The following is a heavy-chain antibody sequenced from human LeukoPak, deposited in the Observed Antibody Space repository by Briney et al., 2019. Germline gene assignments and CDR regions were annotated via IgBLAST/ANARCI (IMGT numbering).Heavy chain of an antibody. D-gene: IGHD3-10*01. CDR1: GYSFTSYW. CDR2: IYPGDSDT. J-gene: IGHJ6*03. CDR3: ARDGWFGELRFSGYYYYYTDV. V-gene: IGHV5-51*01. Sequence: GESLKISCKGSGYSFTSYWIGWVRQMPGKGLEWMGIIYPGDSDTRYSPSFQGQVTISADKSISTAYLQWSSLKASDTAMYYCARDGWFGELRFSGYYYYYTDVWGKGTTVTISS.